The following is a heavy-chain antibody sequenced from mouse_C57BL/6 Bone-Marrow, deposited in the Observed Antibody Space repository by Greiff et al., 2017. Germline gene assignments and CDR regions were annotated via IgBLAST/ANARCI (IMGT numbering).Heavy chain of an antibody. Sequence: EVQLQQSGAELVRPGASVKLSCTASGFNIKDDYMHWVKQRPEQGLEWIGWIDPENGDTEYASKFQGKATITADTPSNTAYLQLSSLTSEDTAVYYCTTYLFDYWGQGTTLTVSS. CDR1: GFNIKDDY. J-gene: IGHJ2*01. V-gene: IGHV14-4*01. CDR2: IDPENGDT. CDR3: TTYLFDY.